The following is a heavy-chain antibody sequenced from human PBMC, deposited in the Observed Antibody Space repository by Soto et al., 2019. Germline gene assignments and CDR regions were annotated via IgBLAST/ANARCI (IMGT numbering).Heavy chain of an antibody. J-gene: IGHJ4*02. D-gene: IGHD1-26*01. CDR3: ARYSGKYQGPIDY. V-gene: IGHV3-30*03. CDR2: ISYDGSNK. CDR1: GXTFSHYC. Sequence: GSLRLSCAASGXTFSHYCIHWVRQAPGKGLELLAVISYDGSNKKYADSVKGRFTVSRDNSKKTVYLQMNSLRAEKTAVYFCARYSGKYQGPIDYWGQGTLGTVSS.